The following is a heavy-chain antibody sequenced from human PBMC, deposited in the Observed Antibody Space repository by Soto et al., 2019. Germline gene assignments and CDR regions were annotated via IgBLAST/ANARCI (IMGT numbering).Heavy chain of an antibody. CDR2: IYHSGST. CDR3: ASGGTGAFDI. V-gene: IGHV4-30-2*01. CDR1: GYSVSSSDYS. Sequence: SETLSLTCSVSGYSVSSSDYSWSWIRQPPGKGPEWIGYIYHSGSTYYNPSLKSRVTISVDRSKNQFSLKLSSVTAADTAVYYCASGGTGAFDIWGQGTMVTVSS. D-gene: IGHD3-16*01. J-gene: IGHJ3*02.